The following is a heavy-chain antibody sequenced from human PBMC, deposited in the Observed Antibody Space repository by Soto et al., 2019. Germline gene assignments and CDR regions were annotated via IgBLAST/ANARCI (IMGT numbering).Heavy chain of an antibody. CDR1: GFTFSSYA. J-gene: IGHJ6*02. V-gene: IGHV3-23*01. D-gene: IGHD2-2*01. CDR3: ARASYCSSTSCLEDV. CDR2: LSGSGATT. Sequence: EVQLLESGGGLVQPGGSLRLSCAASGFTFSSYAMSWVRQAPGKGMEWVSSLSGSGATTYYADSAEGRFTISRDNSKTTLFLQMISLRAEDTAIYFCARASYCSSTSCLEDVWGQGTTVSVSS.